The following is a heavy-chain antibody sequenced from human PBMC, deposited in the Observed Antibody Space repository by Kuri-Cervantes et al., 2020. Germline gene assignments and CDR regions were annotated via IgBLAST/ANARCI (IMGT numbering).Heavy chain of an antibody. J-gene: IGHJ3*02. D-gene: IGHD3-22*01. V-gene: IGHV3-74*01. Sequence: GGSLRLSCVVSGSIFSSDWMQWVRQAPGKGLEWVSGISWNSGSIGYADSVKGRFTISRDNAKNSLYLQMNRLRAEDTAVYYCAREGMNYYDSSGYYSHDGFDIWGQGTMVTVSS. CDR2: ISWNSGSI. CDR3: AREGMNYYDSSGYYSHDGFDI. CDR1: GSIFSSDW.